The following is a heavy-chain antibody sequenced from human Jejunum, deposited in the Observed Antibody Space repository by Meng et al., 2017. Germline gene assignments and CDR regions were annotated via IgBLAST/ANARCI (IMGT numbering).Heavy chain of an antibody. J-gene: IGHJ4*02. CDR3: ARVRIIRSRSTFDS. V-gene: IGHV3-7*01. CDR2: IDQGGSRK. D-gene: IGHD2-2*01. Sequence: GGSLRLSCAASGFSFSSSWMSWVRQAPGKGLEWVANIDQGGSRKYYVSSVKGRFTISRDNAKNSLYLQMNSLRPEDTAVYYCARVRIIRSRSTFDSWGQGTLVTVSS. CDR1: GFSFSSSW.